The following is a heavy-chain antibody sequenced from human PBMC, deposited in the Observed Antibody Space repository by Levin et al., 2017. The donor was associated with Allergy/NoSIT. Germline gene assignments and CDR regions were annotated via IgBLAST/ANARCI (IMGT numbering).Heavy chain of an antibody. CDR3: ARHTALLWFEELVFDS. CDR2: IYYSGTT. Sequence: HSQTLSLTCTVSGGSFITSSYFWAWLRQPPGKGLEWLGSIYYSGTTYYNPSLKSRLTISIDTSTNQFSLKLRSVTAADTAVYYCARHTALLWFEELVFDSWGQGNLVAVSS. D-gene: IGHD3-10*01. CDR1: GGSFITSSYF. J-gene: IGHJ4*02. V-gene: IGHV4-39*01.